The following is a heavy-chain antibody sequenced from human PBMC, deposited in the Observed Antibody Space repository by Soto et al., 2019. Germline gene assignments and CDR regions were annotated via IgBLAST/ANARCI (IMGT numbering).Heavy chain of an antibody. J-gene: IGHJ4*02. Sequence: PGGSLRLSCAASGFTFSSYSMNWVRQAPGKGLEWVSYISSSSSTIYYADSVKGRFTISRDNSKNTLYLQMNSLRAEDTAVYYCAKDRTALKAYDSSGYYGSNPPRDFDYWGQGTLVTVSS. D-gene: IGHD3-22*01. V-gene: IGHV3-48*01. CDR3: AKDRTALKAYDSSGYYGSNPPRDFDY. CDR1: GFTFSSYS. CDR2: ISSSSSTI.